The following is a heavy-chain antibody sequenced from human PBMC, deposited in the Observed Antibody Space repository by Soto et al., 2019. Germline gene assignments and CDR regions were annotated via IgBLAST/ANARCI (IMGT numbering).Heavy chain of an antibody. CDR1: GFTFRSYG. CDR3: ARGEEEGNYFDN. Sequence: QVQLVESGGGEVQPGRSLRLSCAASGFTFRSYGMHWVRQAPGKGLEWVASIWHDGSFKYEADSVKGRFTISRDNSKNTLSLQMNSLRADDTAAYYCARGEEEGNYFDNWGLGTLVTVSS. V-gene: IGHV3-33*01. J-gene: IGHJ4*02. CDR2: IWHDGSFK.